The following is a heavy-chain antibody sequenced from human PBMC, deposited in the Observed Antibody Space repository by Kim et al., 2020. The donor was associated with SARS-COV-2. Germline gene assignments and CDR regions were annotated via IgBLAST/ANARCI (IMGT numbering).Heavy chain of an antibody. CDR2: ISGSGGST. CDR3: AKVGGDSSSVLYNWFDP. Sequence: GGSLRLSCAASGFTFSSYAMSWVRQAPGKGLEWVSAISGSGGSTYYADSVKGRFTISRDNSKNTLYLQMNSLRAEDTAVYYCAKVGGDSSSVLYNWFDPWGQGTLVTVSS. J-gene: IGHJ5*02. CDR1: GFTFSSYA. D-gene: IGHD5-18*01. V-gene: IGHV3-23*01.